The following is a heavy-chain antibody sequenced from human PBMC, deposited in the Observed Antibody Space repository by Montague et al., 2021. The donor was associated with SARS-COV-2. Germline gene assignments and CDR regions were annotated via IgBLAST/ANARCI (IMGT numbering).Heavy chain of an antibody. CDR2: TYYRSKWYN. V-gene: IGHV6-1*01. D-gene: IGHD3-22*01. CDR1: GDSVSSNSAA. Sequence: CAISGDSVSSNSAAWNWIRQSPSRGLEWLGRTYYRSKWYNDYAVSVKSRITINPDTSKNQFSLKLSSVTAADTAVYYCARHRRGVSGVVVHHGDFDYWGQGTLVTVSS. J-gene: IGHJ4*02. CDR3: ARHRRGVSGVVVHHGDFDY.